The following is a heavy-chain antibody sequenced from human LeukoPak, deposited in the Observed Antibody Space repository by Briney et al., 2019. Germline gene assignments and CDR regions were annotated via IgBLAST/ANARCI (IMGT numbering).Heavy chain of an antibody. D-gene: IGHD3-22*01. J-gene: IGHJ4*02. CDR1: GFTFSSYG. V-gene: IGHV3-30*18. Sequence: GGSLRLSCAASGFTFSSYGMHWVRQAPGKGLEWVAVISYDGSNKYYADSVKGRFTISRDNSKNTLYLQMNSLRAEDTAVYYCAKDHPVADYYDSSGLDYWGQGTLVTVSS. CDR2: ISYDGSNK. CDR3: AKDHPVADYYDSSGLDY.